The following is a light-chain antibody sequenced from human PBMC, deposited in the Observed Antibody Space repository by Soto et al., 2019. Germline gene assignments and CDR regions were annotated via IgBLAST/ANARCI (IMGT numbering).Light chain of an antibody. V-gene: IGLV2-14*01. CDR1: RSDVGGYNY. CDR3: SSYASSTTNYV. J-gene: IGLJ1*01. Sequence: QSVLTQPASVSGSPGQSINISCTGTRSDVGGYNYVSWYQQHPGKAPKLMIFDVSNRPSGVSNRFSGSKSGNTASLTISGLQAEDEADYYCSSYASSTTNYVFGTGTKVTVL. CDR2: DVS.